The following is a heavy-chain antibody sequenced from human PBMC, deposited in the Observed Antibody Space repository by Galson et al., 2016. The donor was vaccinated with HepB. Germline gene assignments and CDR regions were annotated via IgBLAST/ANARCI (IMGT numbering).Heavy chain of an antibody. V-gene: IGHV1-69*13. CDR3: ARDRRSSSWSSEGYYGMDV. Sequence: SVKVSCKASGGSFSSFAINWVRQAPGQGLEWMGVIIPVFGAAKYAQKFQGRVTITADDSTNTANMVLSSLRSEDTGVYYCARDRRSSSWSSEGYYGMDVWSLGTTVTVSS. CDR1: GGSFSSFA. D-gene: IGHD6-13*01. J-gene: IGHJ6*02. CDR2: IIPVFGAA.